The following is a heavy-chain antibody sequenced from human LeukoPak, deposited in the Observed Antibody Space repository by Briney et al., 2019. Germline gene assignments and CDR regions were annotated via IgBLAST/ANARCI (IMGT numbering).Heavy chain of an antibody. Sequence: GSLRLSCAASGFTVSSNYMSWVRQPPGKGLEWIGEINHSGSTNYNPSLKSRVTISVDTSKNQFSLKLSSVTAADTAVYYCARGPNGGFDPWGQGTLVTVSS. J-gene: IGHJ5*02. CDR1: GFTVSSNY. CDR3: ARGPNGGFDP. D-gene: IGHD2-8*01. V-gene: IGHV4-34*01. CDR2: INHSGST.